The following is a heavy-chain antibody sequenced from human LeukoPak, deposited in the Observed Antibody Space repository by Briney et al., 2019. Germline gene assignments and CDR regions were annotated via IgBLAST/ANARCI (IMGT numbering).Heavy chain of an antibody. V-gene: IGHV3-30*03. CDR3: ATWAFHVTGTMN. J-gene: IGHJ4*02. CDR2: LLLDGSNK. CDR1: TSAFRSYA. Sequence: PGKSLTLSCSASTSAFRSYAMHWVRQAPGKGLEWVANLLLDGSNKLYTDSVRGRFTISRDNSKNTLYLQMSNLKPEDTAVYYCATWAFHVTGTMNWGQGTLVTVSS. D-gene: IGHD1-20*01.